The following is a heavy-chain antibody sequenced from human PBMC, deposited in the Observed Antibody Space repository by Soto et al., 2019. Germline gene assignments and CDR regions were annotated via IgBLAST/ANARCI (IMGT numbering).Heavy chain of an antibody. V-gene: IGHV4-34*01. J-gene: IGHJ6*02. CDR3: ARRRGYSYYGMDV. D-gene: IGHD5-18*01. CDR1: GGSFSGYY. Sequence: SETLSLTCAVYGGSFSGYYWSWIRQPPGKGLEWIGEINHSGSTNYNPSLKSRVTISVDTSKNQFSLKLSSVTAADTAVYYCARRRGYSYYGMDVWGQGTTVTVSS. CDR2: INHSGST.